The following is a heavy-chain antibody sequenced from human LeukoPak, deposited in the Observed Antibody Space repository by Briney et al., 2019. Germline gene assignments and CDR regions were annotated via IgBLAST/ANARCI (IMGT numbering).Heavy chain of an antibody. Sequence: ASVKVSCKASGYTFTSYFMHWVRQAPGQGLEWMAIINPSGGTTAYAQKFQDRVTMTSDMSTTTVYMELSSLRSEDTAVYYCARGCSGGSCYLIDYWGQGTLVTVSS. D-gene: IGHD2-15*01. J-gene: IGHJ4*02. CDR2: INPSGGTT. V-gene: IGHV1-46*01. CDR1: GYTFTSYF. CDR3: ARGCSGGSCYLIDY.